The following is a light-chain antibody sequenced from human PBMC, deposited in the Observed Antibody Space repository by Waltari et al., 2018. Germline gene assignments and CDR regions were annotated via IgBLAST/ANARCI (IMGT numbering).Light chain of an antibody. CDR2: GAS. J-gene: IGKJ2*01. CDR3: QQYNNWPPYT. V-gene: IGKV3-15*01. Sequence: EIVMTQSPVTLSVSPGDRATLSCRASQSISSNLAWYQQKPGQAPRLLIYGASTRATGIPARFSGSGSGTEFTLTISSLQSEDYAVYSCQQYNNWPPYTFGQGTKLEIK. CDR1: QSISSN.